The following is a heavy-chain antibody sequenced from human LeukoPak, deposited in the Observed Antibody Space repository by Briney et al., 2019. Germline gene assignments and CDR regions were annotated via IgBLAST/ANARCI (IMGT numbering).Heavy chain of an antibody. Sequence: GGSLRLSCAASGFTFSSYAMHWVRQAPGKGLEWVAVISYDGSNKYYADSVKGRFTISRDNSKNTLYLQMNSLRAEDTAVYYCARDRGNYYGSGRPTYYFDYWGQGTLATVSS. V-gene: IGHV3-30-3*01. D-gene: IGHD3-10*01. J-gene: IGHJ4*02. CDR3: ARDRGNYYGSGRPTYYFDY. CDR2: ISYDGSNK. CDR1: GFTFSSYA.